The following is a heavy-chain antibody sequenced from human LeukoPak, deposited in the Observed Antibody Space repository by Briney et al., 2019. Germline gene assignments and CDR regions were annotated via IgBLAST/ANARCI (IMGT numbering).Heavy chain of an antibody. J-gene: IGHJ6*02. CDR2: IYHNGTL. D-gene: IGHD2-2*02. V-gene: IGHV4-4*02. CDR1: VGSISSGNW. CDR3: ATAPILRGEGGEHYKYGMDV. Sequence: PSGTLSLTCAVSVGSISSGNWWTWVRQSPGKGLEWIGGIYHNGTLNYNPSLKGRVTISADSFKNHFSLKLTSVTAADTAVYYCATAPILRGEGGEHYKYGMDVWGQGTTVIVSS.